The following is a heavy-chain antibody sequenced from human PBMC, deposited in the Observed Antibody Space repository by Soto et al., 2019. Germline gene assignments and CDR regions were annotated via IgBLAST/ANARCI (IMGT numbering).Heavy chain of an antibody. V-gene: IGHV4-59*01. J-gene: IGHJ5*02. CDR3: ARDLMSIGYIHP. CDR1: GGSIRSYY. CDR2: IYYSGST. D-gene: IGHD3-22*01. Sequence: PSETLSLTCAVSGGSIRSYYWSWIRQPPGKGLEWIGYIYYSGSTNYNPSLKSRVTISVDTSKNQFSLKLNSVTTADTAVYYCARDLMSIGYIHPWGQGALVTVSS.